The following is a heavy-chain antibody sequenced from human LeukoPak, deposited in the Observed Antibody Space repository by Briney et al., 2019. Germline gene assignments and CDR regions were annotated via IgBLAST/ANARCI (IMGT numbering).Heavy chain of an antibody. CDR3: ARTRYYYNSRSYGAPYYFDY. CDR1: GGSIRNYY. D-gene: IGHD3-10*01. J-gene: IGHJ4*02. V-gene: IGHV4-59*08. Sequence: SETLSLTCTVSGGSIRNYYWSWIRQPPGKGLEWIGYIYYSGSTNYNPSLESRVTISVDTSKNQFSLKLSSVTAADTAVYYCARTRYYYNSRSYGAPYYFDYWGQGTLVTVSS. CDR2: IYYSGST.